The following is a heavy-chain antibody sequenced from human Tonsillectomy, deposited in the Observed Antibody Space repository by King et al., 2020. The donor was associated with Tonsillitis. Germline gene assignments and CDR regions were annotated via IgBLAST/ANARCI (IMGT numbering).Heavy chain of an antibody. D-gene: IGHD2-2*01. Sequence: VQLVESGGGVVQPGRSLRLSCAASGFTFSSYGMHWVRQAPGKGLEWVAVISYDGSYKSYADSVKGRFTISRDNSKNTLYLQMNSLRAEDTAVYYCARFRVPGYYGIDVWGQGTTVTVSS. J-gene: IGHJ6*02. CDR1: GFTFSSYG. CDR2: ISYDGSYK. V-gene: IGHV3-33*05. CDR3: ARFRVPGYYGIDV.